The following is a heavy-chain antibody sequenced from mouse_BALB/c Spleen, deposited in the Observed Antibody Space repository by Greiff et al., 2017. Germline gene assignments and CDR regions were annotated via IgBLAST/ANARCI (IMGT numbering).Heavy chain of an antibody. CDR2: INSNGGST. CDR1: GFTFSSYG. Sequence: DVHLVESGGGLVQPGGSLKLSCAASGFTFSSYGMSWVRQTPDKRLELVATINSNGGSTYYPDSVKGRFTISRDNAKNTLYLQMSSLKSEDTAMYYCARDRAPIYYDYDGGFAYWGQGTLVTVSA. V-gene: IGHV5-6-3*01. D-gene: IGHD2-4*01. CDR3: ARDRAPIYYDYDGGFAY. J-gene: IGHJ3*01.